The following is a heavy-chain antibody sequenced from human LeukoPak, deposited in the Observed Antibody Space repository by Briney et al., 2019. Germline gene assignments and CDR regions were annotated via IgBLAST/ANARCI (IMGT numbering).Heavy chain of an antibody. CDR1: GYTFTSYD. V-gene: IGHV1-8*01. J-gene: IGHJ4*02. D-gene: IGHD3-3*01. CDR3: ARGPPTYYDFWSGYYNW. CDR2: MNPNSGNT. Sequence: ASVKVSCKASGYTFTSYDINWVRQATGQGLEWMGWMNPNSGNTGYAQKFQGRVTMTRNTSISTAYMELSSLRSEDTAVYYCARGPPTYYDFWSGYYNWWGQGTLVTVSS.